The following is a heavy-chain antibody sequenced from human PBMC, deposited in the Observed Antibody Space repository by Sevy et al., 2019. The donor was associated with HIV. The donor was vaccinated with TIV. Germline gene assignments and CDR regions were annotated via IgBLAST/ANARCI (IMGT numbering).Heavy chain of an antibody. D-gene: IGHD5-12*01. CDR1: GYTFTAHY. CDR3: ATYSDYGGAFDP. Sequence: ASVKVSCKAFGYTFTAHYMHWVRLVPGQGLEWMGWINPNSGDTKYAQKFQGRVTMTRDTSISTAYMEMSRLRSDDTALYYCATYSDYGGAFDPWGQGTLVTVSS. CDR2: INPNSGDT. J-gene: IGHJ5*02. V-gene: IGHV1-2*02.